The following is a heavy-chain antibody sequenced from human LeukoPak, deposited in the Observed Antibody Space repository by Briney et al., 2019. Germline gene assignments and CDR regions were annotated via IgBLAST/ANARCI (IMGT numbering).Heavy chain of an antibody. CDR2: IYYSGST. J-gene: IGHJ6*03. D-gene: IGHD6-13*01. CDR1: GGYISSYS. CDR3: ARDRVGQQLVGRNYYYYYMDV. Sequence: SETLSLTCTVSGGYISSYSWSWLRQPPGKGLEWNGYIYYSGSTNYNPSLKSRVTISVDTSKNQFSLKLRSVTAADTAVYYCARDRVGQQLVGRNYYYYYMDVWGKGTTVTISS. V-gene: IGHV4-59*01.